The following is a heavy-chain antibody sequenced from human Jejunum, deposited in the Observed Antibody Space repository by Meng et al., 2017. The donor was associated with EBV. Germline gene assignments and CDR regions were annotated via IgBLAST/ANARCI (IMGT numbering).Heavy chain of an antibody. CDR2: IYWDDDK. CDR1: GFSHSTSGVG. D-gene: IGHD4-17*01. J-gene: IGHJ5*02. Sequence: ITLTGSGPTLGNPHQAHPLTCSFSGFSHSTSGVGVGWLLQPPGKALDWLGLIYWDDDKRYSSPLRSRLTITKDTSKNQVVLTMTNMDSVDTATYYCARRVHIYGDWDVGWFDPWGQGTLVTVSS. V-gene: IGHV2-5*02. CDR3: ARRVHIYGDWDVGWFDP.